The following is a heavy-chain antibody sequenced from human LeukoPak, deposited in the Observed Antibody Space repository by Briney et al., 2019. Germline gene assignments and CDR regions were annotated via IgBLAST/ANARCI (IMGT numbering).Heavy chain of an antibody. CDR1: GFTFSSYA. CDR2: ISGSGGST. CDR3: AKDRRDGYNTESFDY. Sequence: GGSLRLSCAASGFTFSSYAMSWVRQAPGKGLEWVSAISGSGGSTYYADSVKGRLTISRDNSKNSLYLEMNSLRAEDTALYYCAKDRRDGYNTESFDYWGQGTLVTVSS. D-gene: IGHD5-24*01. V-gene: IGHV3-23*01. J-gene: IGHJ4*02.